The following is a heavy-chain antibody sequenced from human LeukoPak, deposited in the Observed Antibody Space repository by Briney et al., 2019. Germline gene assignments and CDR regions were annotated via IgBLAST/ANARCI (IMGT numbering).Heavy chain of an antibody. D-gene: IGHD2-15*01. V-gene: IGHV4-59*01. J-gene: IGHJ4*02. Sequence: SETLSLTCTVSGGSISSYYWSWIRQPPGRGLEWIGYIYYSGSTNYNPSLKSRVTISVDTSKNQFSLKLSSVTAPDTAVYYCARGARYCSGGSCYEYWGQGTLVTVSS. CDR2: IYYSGST. CDR1: GGSISSYY. CDR3: ARGARYCSGGSCYEY.